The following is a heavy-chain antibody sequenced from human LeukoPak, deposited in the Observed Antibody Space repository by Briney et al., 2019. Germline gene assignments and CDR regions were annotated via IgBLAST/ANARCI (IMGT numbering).Heavy chain of an antibody. CDR3: VKRDIQYTSSSGGTFQH. V-gene: IGHV3-30*02. CDR2: IRYDGSNK. D-gene: IGHD6-6*01. J-gene: IGHJ1*01. CDR1: GFTFSNYG. Sequence: GGSLRLSCAASGFTFSNYGMHWVRQAPGKGLEWVTFIRYDGSNKYYADSVKGRLTVSRDNSKNTLYLQMNSLRPEDTAVYNCVKRDIQYTSSSGGTFQHWGQGTLVTVSS.